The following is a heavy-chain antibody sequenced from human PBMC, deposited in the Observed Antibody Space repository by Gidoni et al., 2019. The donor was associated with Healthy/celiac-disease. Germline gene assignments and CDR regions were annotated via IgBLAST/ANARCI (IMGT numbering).Heavy chain of an antibody. CDR1: GGSFSGYY. CDR2: INHSGST. V-gene: IGHV4-34*01. J-gene: IGHJ6*02. Sequence: QVQLQQWGAGLWKPSETLSLTCAVYGGSFSGYYWSWIRQPPGKGLEWIGEINHSGSTNYNPSLKSRVTISVDTSKNQFSLKLSSVTAADTAVYYCARIGIDYSNFPRRYYYYYGMDVWGQGTTVTVSS. D-gene: IGHD4-4*01. CDR3: ARIGIDYSNFPRRYYYYYGMDV.